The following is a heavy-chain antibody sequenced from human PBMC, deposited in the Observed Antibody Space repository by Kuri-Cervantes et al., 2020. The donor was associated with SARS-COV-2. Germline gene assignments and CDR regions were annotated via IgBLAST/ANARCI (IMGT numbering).Heavy chain of an antibody. Sequence: ASVKVSCKASGYTFTGYYMHWVRQAPGQGLEWMGWINPNSGSTNYAQKFQGRVTMTRDTSISTAYMELSRLRSDDTAVYYCARGSYYYGSGSYFRRPIRFDPWGQGTLVTVSS. CDR3: ARGSYYYGSGSYFRRPIRFDP. D-gene: IGHD3-10*01. CDR1: GYTFTGYY. V-gene: IGHV1-2*02. J-gene: IGHJ5*02. CDR2: INPNSGST.